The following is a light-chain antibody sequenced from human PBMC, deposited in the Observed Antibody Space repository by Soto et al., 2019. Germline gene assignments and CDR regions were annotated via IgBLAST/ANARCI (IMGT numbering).Light chain of an antibody. J-gene: IGKJ4*01. Sequence: DIQMTQSPSSLSASVGDRVTITCRASQAINNYLAWYQQKPGKVPTLLISAASTLQSGVPSRFSGSGSGTDFTLTISSLQPEDVATYYCQECNAVPTFGGGTKVEI. CDR3: QECNAVPT. CDR1: QAINNY. V-gene: IGKV1-27*01. CDR2: AAS.